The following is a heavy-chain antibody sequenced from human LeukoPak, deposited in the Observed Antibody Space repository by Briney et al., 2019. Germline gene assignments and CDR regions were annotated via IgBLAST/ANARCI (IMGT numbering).Heavy chain of an antibody. Sequence: GGSLRLSCAASGLTFSSYGMHWVRQAPGKGLEWVAFIRYDGSNKYYADSVKGRFTISRDNSKNTLYLQMNSLKTEDTAVYYCTTEPPMDFFVVLPAWGQGTLVTVSS. V-gene: IGHV3-30*02. CDR2: IRYDGSNK. CDR1: GLTFSSYG. D-gene: IGHD2-2*01. J-gene: IGHJ5*02. CDR3: TTEPPMDFFVVLPA.